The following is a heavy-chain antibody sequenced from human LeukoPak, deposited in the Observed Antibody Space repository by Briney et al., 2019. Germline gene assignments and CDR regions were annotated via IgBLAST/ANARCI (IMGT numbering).Heavy chain of an antibody. CDR2: INERGSNT. Sequence: GGSLRLSCAASGFTFSNSWLHWVRHAPGKGLVWVSRINERGSNTSYADSVKGRFTISRDNAKNTLYLQMNNLRADDTAVYYCAGGRLVATSKAVAIDYWGQGTLVTVSS. CDR3: AGGRLVATSKAVAIDY. CDR1: GFTFSNSW. V-gene: IGHV3-74*01. J-gene: IGHJ4*02. D-gene: IGHD5-12*01.